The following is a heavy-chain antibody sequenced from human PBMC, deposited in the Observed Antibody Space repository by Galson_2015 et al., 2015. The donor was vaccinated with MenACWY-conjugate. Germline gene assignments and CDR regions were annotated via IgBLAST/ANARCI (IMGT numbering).Heavy chain of an antibody. CDR2: IKRDDSTI. Sequence: SLRLSCAASGFTFSSYWMYWVRQAPGKGLVWVAHIKRDDSTINYAESVKGRFTISRDNAKNMLYLQMNSLRVEDTAVYYCARDPERGDGYVLDYWGQGTLVTVSS. D-gene: IGHD5-24*01. CDR3: ARDPERGDGYVLDY. CDR1: GFTFSSYW. V-gene: IGHV3-74*01. J-gene: IGHJ4*02.